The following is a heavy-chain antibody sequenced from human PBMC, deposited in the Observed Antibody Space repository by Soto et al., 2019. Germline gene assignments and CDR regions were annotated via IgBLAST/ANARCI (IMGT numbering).Heavy chain of an antibody. J-gene: IGHJ6*02. CDR1: GGTFSSYA. CDR2: IIPIFDTA. Sequence: QVQLVQSGAGVKKPGSSVKVSCKASGGTFSSYAISWVRQAPGQGLEWMGGIIPIFDTANYAQKFQGRVTITADESTSTAYMELSSLRSEDTAVYYCARERIFGVVAPWSDGMDVWGQGTTVTVSS. CDR3: ARERIFGVVAPWSDGMDV. V-gene: IGHV1-69*12. D-gene: IGHD3-3*01.